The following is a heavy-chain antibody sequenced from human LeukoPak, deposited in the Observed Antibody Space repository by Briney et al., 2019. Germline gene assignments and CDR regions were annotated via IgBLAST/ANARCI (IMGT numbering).Heavy chain of an antibody. J-gene: IGHJ4*02. V-gene: IGHV1-18*01. CDR2: ISGYDGDT. Sequence: ASVKVFCKASGYTFTSYGISWVRQAPGQGLEWMGWISGYDGDTNYAQTLQDRVIMTTDTSTNTAYMELRSLRSDDTAVYYCARDLRGDYCYYWGQGTLVTVSS. CDR3: ARDLRGDYCYY. CDR1: GYTFTSYG. D-gene: IGHD4-17*01.